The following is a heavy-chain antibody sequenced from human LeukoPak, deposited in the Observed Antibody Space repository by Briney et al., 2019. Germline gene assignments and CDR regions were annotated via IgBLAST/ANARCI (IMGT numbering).Heavy chain of an antibody. J-gene: IGHJ6*02. D-gene: IGHD4-17*01. Sequence: PGGSLRLSCAASGFTFSSYAMSWVRQAPGKGLEWVSAISGSGGSTYYADSVKGRFTISRDNSKNTLYLQMNSLRAEDTAVYYCAKNYGPTYYYYYGMDVWGQGTTVTVSS. CDR1: GFTFSSYA. CDR3: AKNYGPTYYYYYGMDV. CDR2: ISGSGGST. V-gene: IGHV3-23*01.